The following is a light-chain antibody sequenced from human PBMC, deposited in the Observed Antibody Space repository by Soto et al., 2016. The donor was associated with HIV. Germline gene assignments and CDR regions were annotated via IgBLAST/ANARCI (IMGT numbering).Light chain of an antibody. Sequence: DIQMTQSPSSLSASVGDRVTITCRASQSISTYLNWYQQKPGKAPKLLIYAASTLQSGVPSRFGGSGSGTDFTLTISSLQPEDFATYYCQQSYSDPTWTFGQGTKLEMK. J-gene: IGKJ1*01. CDR2: AAS. V-gene: IGKV1-39*01. CDR1: QSISTY. CDR3: QQSYSDPTWT.